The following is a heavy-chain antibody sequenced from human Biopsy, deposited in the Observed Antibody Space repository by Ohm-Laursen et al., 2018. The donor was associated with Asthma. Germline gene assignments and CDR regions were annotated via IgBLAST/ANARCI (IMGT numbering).Heavy chain of an antibody. V-gene: IGHV4-39*01. CDR2: IYYSGTT. CDR1: GGYMRSGNYY. D-gene: IGHD6-13*01. Sequence: GTLSLTCRLSSGSGGYMRSGNYYWGWIRQPPGKGLEWIGRIYYSGTTYYNPSVERRVTVSADTSKNQFSLKLTSVTAADTAVYYCVRGSSSWHHGPFHYYYGLDVWGQGTTATVSS. CDR3: VRGSSSWHHGPFHYYYGLDV. J-gene: IGHJ6*02.